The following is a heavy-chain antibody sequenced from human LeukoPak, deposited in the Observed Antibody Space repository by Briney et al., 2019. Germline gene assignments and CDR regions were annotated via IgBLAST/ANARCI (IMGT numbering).Heavy chain of an antibody. J-gene: IGHJ4*02. Sequence: GGSLRLSCAASGFTFSSYAMSWVRQAPGKGLEWVSAISGSGGSTYYADSVKGRFTISRDNSKNTLYLQMNSLRAEDTAVYYCAKGPRDFWSGYLYYFDYWGQGTLVTVSS. CDR2: ISGSGGST. D-gene: IGHD3-3*01. CDR1: GFTFSSYA. V-gene: IGHV3-23*01. CDR3: AKGPRDFWSGYLYYFDY.